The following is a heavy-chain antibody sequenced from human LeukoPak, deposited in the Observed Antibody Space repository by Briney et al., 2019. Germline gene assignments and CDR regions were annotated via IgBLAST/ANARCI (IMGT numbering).Heavy chain of an antibody. V-gene: IGHV3-23*01. J-gene: IGHJ4*02. Sequence: GGSLRLSCAASGFTFSSYAMSWVRQAPGKGLEWVSAISGSGGSTYYADSVKGRFTISRDNSKNTLYLQMNSLRAEDTAVYYCAKANYDSSGYYQYYFDDGGQGTLVTVSS. CDR2: ISGSGGST. CDR3: AKANYDSSGYYQYYFDD. CDR1: GFTFSSYA. D-gene: IGHD3-22*01.